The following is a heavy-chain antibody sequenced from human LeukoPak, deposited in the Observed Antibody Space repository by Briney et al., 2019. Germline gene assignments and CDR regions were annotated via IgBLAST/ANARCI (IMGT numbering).Heavy chain of an antibody. CDR2: IYYSGSP. V-gene: IGHV4-59*01. CDR3: ARTPLWFGVPYGMDV. D-gene: IGHD3-10*01. Sequence: SETLSLTCTVSGGSISSYYWSWIRQPPGKGLEWIGDIYYSGSPNYNPSLKCRVTISVDTSKNQFSLKLSSVTAAHTAVYYCARTPLWFGVPYGMDVWGQGTTVTVSS. CDR1: GGSISSYY. J-gene: IGHJ6*02.